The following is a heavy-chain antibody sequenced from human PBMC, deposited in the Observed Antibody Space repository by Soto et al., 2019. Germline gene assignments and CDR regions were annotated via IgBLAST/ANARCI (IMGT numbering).Heavy chain of an antibody. CDR1: GGTFSSYA. CDR2: IIPIFGTA. V-gene: IGHV1-69*12. Sequence: QVPLVQSGAEVKKPGSSVKVSCKASGGTFSSYAISWVRQAPGQGLEWMGGIIPIFGTANYAQKFQGRVTITADESTSTAYMELSSLRSEDTAVYYCARERGYYDSSGYYRTDAFDIWGQGTMVTVSS. D-gene: IGHD3-22*01. CDR3: ARERGYYDSSGYYRTDAFDI. J-gene: IGHJ3*02.